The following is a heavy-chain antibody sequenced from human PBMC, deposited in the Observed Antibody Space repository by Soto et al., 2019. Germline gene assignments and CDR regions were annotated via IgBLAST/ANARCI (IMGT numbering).Heavy chain of an antibody. CDR2: IYYSGST. V-gene: IGHV4-59*08. CDR1: GASISRYY. CDR3: ARQLDSGYDYRITPESYYYGMDV. D-gene: IGHD5-12*01. Sequence: PPDTLSLTCTTSGASISRYYWSWIRQPPEKGLEWIGYIYYSGSTDYNPSLKSRASVSIDTSKNQFSLNLTSVTAADTAVYYCARQLDSGYDYRITPESYYYGMDVWGQGTTVTVSS. J-gene: IGHJ6*02.